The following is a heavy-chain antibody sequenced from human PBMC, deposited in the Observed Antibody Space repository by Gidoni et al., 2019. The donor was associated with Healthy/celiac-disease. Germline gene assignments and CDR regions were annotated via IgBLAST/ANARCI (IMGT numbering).Heavy chain of an antibody. Sequence: QVQLVESGGGLVKPGGSLRLSCAASGFTFRDYYMRWIRQAPGKGREWVSYISSSGSTIYYADSVKGRFTISRDNAKNSLYLQMNSLRAEDTAVYYCARDRTSYYYDSSGYPVDAFDIWGQGTMVTVSS. J-gene: IGHJ3*02. CDR1: GFTFRDYY. CDR3: ARDRTSYYYDSSGYPVDAFDI. CDR2: ISSSGSTI. D-gene: IGHD3-22*01. V-gene: IGHV3-11*01.